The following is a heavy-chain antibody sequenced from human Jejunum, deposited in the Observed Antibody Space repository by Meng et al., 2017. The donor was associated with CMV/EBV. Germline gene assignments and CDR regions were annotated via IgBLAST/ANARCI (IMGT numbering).Heavy chain of an antibody. Sequence: QVQLHESGPGLVKPSQTLSLTCSVSGGSIGSGDYSWSWIRQPPGKGLEWIGYIHDTGSTYYNPSLKSRVDISLGTSRNHFSLTLSSVTAEDTAVYFCARGSIFVSFDSWGQGTLVTVSS. CDR2: IHDTGST. CDR1: GGSIGSGDYS. V-gene: IGHV4-30-4*08. CDR3: ARGSIFVSFDS. D-gene: IGHD3-3*01. J-gene: IGHJ4*02.